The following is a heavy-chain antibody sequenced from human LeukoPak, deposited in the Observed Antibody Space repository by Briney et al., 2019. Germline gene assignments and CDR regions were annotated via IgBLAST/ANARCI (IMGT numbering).Heavy chain of an antibody. CDR1: GYTFTSYW. CDR2: IYPGDSET. Sequence: GESLKISCKGSGYTFTSYWIGWVRQMPGKGLEWMGIIYPGDSETRYSPSFQGQVTISADKSISTAYLQWSSLKASDTAMYYCARLHYYHAPNWFDPWGQGTLVTVSS. J-gene: IGHJ5*02. CDR3: ARLHYYHAPNWFDP. D-gene: IGHD3-10*01. V-gene: IGHV5-51*01.